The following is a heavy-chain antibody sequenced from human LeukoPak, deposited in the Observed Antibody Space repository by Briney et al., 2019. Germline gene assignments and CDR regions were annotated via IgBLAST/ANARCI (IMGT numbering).Heavy chain of an antibody. J-gene: IGHJ2*01. CDR2: ISWNSGSI. CDR3: AKDISTGELQRTWYFDL. Sequence: SLRLSCAASGFTFDDYAMHWVRQAPGKGLEWVSGISWNSGSIGYADSVKGRFIISRDNAKNSLYLQMNSLRAEDTALYYCAKDISTGELQRTWYFDLWGRGTLVTVSS. CDR1: GFTFDDYA. V-gene: IGHV3-9*01. D-gene: IGHD1-26*01.